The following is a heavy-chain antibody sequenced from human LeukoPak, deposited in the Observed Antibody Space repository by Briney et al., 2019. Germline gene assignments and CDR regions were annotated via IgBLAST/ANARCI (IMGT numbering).Heavy chain of an antibody. J-gene: IGHJ6*03. D-gene: IGHD6-6*01. V-gene: IGHV4-4*07. CDR3: ARVISSIAARNYYYMDV. Sequence: SETLSLTCTVSGGSISSYYWSWIRQPAGKGLEWIGRIYTSGSTNYNPSLKSRVTMSVDTSKNQFSLKLGSVTAADTAVYYCARVISSIAARNYYYMDVWGKGTTVTVSS. CDR2: IYTSGST. CDR1: GGSISSYY.